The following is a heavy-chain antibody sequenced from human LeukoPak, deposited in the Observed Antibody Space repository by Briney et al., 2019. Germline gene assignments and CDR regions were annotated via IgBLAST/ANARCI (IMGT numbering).Heavy chain of an antibody. J-gene: IGHJ4*02. D-gene: IGHD3-10*01. CDR1: GGSISSGSYD. CDR3: TKGRGI. CDR2: IYTSGSS. Sequence: SETLSLTCTVSGGSISSGSYDWYWIRQPAGKGLEWIGHIYTSGSSDYNPSLKSRVTISVATSKNQFSLKLTSVTAADTAIYYCTKGRGIWGQGTLVTVSS. V-gene: IGHV4-61*09.